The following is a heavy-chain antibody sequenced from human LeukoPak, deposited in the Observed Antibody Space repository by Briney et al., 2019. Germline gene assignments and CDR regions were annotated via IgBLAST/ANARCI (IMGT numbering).Heavy chain of an antibody. CDR3: ARKYPDHWFDP. V-gene: IGHV4-30-4*01. CDR2: IFYLGST. Sequence: SQTLSLTCTVSGGSISSGNYYWSWIRQPPGKGLEWIGYIFYLGSTYYNPSLKSRVSISVNTFKNQFSLKLTAVTAADTAVYYCARKYPDHWFDPWAREPWSPSPQ. D-gene: IGHD6-6*01. CDR1: GGSISSGNYY. J-gene: IGHJ5*02.